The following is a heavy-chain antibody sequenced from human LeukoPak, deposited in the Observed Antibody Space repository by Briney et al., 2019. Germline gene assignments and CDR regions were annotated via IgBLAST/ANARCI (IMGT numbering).Heavy chain of an antibody. D-gene: IGHD4-17*01. CDR3: ARDQRIDYGGYTYFDY. CDR2: ISGSGGNT. CDR1: GFTFSSYA. Sequence: GGSLRLSCGASGFTFSSYAMSWVRQAPGKGLEWVSAISGSGGNTYYADSVKGRFSISRDNSKNTLYLQMNSLRAEDTAVYYCARDQRIDYGGYTYFDYWGQGTLVTVSS. V-gene: IGHV3-23*01. J-gene: IGHJ4*02.